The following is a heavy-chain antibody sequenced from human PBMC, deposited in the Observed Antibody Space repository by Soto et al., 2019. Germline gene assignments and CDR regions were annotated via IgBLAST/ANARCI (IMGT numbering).Heavy chain of an antibody. J-gene: IGHJ5*02. D-gene: IGHD2-21*02. CDR2: ISAHNANT. CDR3: AIVPGGNSCNNFDP. CDR1: GYSFFTYG. V-gene: IGHV1-18*01. Sequence: QAQLVQSGAEVKKPGASVKVSCKASGYSFFTYGISWVRQAPGQGLEWMGWISAHNANTNYAQKLQGRVTMTTDTSKSTAYTELRSLRSDDTAVYYCAIVPGGNSCNNFDPWGQGTLVTVSS.